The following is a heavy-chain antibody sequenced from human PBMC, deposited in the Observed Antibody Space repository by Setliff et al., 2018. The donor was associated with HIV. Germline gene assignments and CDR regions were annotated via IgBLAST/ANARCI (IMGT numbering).Heavy chain of an antibody. Sequence: PSETLSLTCTVSGGSISSHYWSWIRQPPGKGLEWIGYIYTSGSTNYNPSLKSRVTISVDTSKNQFSLKLSSVTAADTAVYYCARVEYSSSSGAFDIWGQGTMVTVSS. D-gene: IGHD6-13*01. J-gene: IGHJ3*02. V-gene: IGHV4-59*11. CDR3: ARVEYSSSSGAFDI. CDR1: GGSISSHY. CDR2: IYTSGST.